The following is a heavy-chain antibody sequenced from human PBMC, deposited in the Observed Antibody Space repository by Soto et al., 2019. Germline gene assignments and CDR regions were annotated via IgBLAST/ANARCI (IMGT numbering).Heavy chain of an antibody. CDR3: GRVAALPGYPFN. J-gene: IGHJ1*01. CDR1: GATFSTYA. D-gene: IGHD5-12*01. Sequence: ASGKVSCKTSGATFSTYAIPCVRQAPGQGLEWMGGIVPTVDTSTYAQKFQGRVTITADKFTNTVYMQLGILRSDDTAVYYCGRVAALPGYPFNWG. CDR2: IVPTVDTS. V-gene: IGHV1-69*06.